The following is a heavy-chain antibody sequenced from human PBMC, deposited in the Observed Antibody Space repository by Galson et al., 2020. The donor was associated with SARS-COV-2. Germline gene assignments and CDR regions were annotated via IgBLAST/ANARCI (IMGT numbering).Heavy chain of an antibody. CDR3: ARGDMGNDYLGC. CDR1: GFTFSSYW. V-gene: IGHV3-74*01. Sequence: ALHGESLKISCAASGFTFSSYWMHWVRQAPGKGLVWVSRIYSEGSSTSYADSVKGRFTISGDNAKNTLYLQMNSLRAEDTAVYYCARGDMGNDYLGCCGQGTLVTFSS. D-gene: IGHD7-27*01. CDR2: IYSEGSST. J-gene: IGHJ4*02.